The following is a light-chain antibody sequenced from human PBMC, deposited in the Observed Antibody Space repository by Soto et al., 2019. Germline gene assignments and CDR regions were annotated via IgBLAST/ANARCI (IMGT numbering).Light chain of an antibody. Sequence: QSVLTQPPSVSEAPRQRVTISCSGSNSNIGNNEVSWYQQLPGKAPKLLIFYNDLLPSGVSDRFSGSKSGTSASLAISVLQSEDEADYYCASWDDSLNVYVFGTGTKVTV. CDR1: NSNIGNNE. CDR2: YND. J-gene: IGLJ1*01. V-gene: IGLV1-36*01. CDR3: ASWDDSLNVYV.